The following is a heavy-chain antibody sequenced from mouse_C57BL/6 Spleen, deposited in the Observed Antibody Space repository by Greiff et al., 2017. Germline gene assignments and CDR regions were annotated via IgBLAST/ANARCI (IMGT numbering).Heavy chain of an antibody. CDR2: INPHNVGT. CDR3: ARGGNYGYFDV. J-gene: IGHJ1*03. Sequence: VQLQQSGPELVPPGASVKLSSTSSFSPFPSSPLPFFPPLTLTILYFIFYINPHNVGTSYNQKFKGKATLTVNKSSSKAYMELRSLTSEDSAVYYCARGGNYGYFDVWGTGTTVTVSS. CDR1: FSPFPSSP. V-gene: IGHV1-22*01. D-gene: IGHD2-1*01.